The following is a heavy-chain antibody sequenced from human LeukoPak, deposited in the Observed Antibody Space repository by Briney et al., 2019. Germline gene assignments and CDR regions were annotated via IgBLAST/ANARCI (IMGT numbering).Heavy chain of an antibody. CDR1: GGSFSGYY. CDR2: INHSGST. J-gene: IGHJ5*02. V-gene: IGHV4-34*01. CDR3: ARGYGSGSYYNLIWFDP. Sequence: SETLSLTCAVYGGSFSGYYWSWIRQPPGKGLEWIGEINHSGSTNYNPSLKSRVTISVDTSKNQFSLKPSSVTAADTAVYYCARGYGSGSYYNLIWFDPWGQGTLVTVSS. D-gene: IGHD3-10*01.